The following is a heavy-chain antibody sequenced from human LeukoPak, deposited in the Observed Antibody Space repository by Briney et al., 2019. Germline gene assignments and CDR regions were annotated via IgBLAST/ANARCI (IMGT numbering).Heavy chain of an antibody. CDR1: GFTFSSYG. V-gene: IGHV3-33*06. Sequence: PGGSLRLSCAASGFTFSSYGMHWVRQAPGKGLEWVAVIWYDGSNKYYADSVKGRFTISRDNSKNTLYLQMNSLRAEDTAVYYCAKDAYSVSYVGIGYWGQGTLVTVSS. J-gene: IGHJ4*02. D-gene: IGHD1-26*01. CDR3: AKDAYSVSYVGIGY. CDR2: IWYDGSNK.